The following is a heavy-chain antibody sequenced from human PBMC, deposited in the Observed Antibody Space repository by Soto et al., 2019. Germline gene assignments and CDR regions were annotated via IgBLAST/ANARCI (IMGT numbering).Heavy chain of an antibody. V-gene: IGHV3-48*03. D-gene: IGHD1-26*01. Sequence: GGSLRLSCAASGFTFSSYEMNWVRQAPGKGLEWVSYISSSGSTIYYADSVKGRFTISRDNAKNSLYLQMNRLRAADTAVYSCAPDPLVGATDYWGQGTLVTVSS. CDR2: ISSSGSTI. CDR3: APDPLVGATDY. J-gene: IGHJ4*02. CDR1: GFTFSSYE.